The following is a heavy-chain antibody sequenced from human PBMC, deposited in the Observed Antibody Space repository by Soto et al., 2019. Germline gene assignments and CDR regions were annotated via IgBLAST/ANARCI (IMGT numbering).Heavy chain of an antibody. D-gene: IGHD3-10*01. J-gene: IGHJ4*01. CDR2: IFCDNDT. V-gene: IGHV2-5*02. Sequence: QITLKESGPTLVKPTQTLTLTCTFSGFSLSTSGVGVGWIRQPPGKALEWLALIFCDNDTRYSPSLKSRLTITQGPSKNQVVLTMTNMDPVDTATYYCAHRVHYYGSGSYDYWGQGTLVTVSS. CDR1: GFSLSTSGVG. CDR3: AHRVHYYGSGSYDY.